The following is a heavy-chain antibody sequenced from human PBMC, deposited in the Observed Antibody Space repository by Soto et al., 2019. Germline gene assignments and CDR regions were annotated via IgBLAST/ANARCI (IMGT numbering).Heavy chain of an antibody. CDR1: GFTFSNFA. V-gene: IGHV3-30-3*01. CDR2: ISYDGNKK. CDR3: AALNAGYSFTSYTLDS. Sequence: QVQLVESGGGVVQPGRSLRLSCAASGFTFSNFAVHWVRQAPGKGLEWVAVISYDGNKKYYADSVKGRFTISRDNSKNTLFLQMNSLRTEDTAVYYCAALNAGYSFTSYTLDSWGQGTLVTVSS. D-gene: IGHD5-12*01. J-gene: IGHJ4*02.